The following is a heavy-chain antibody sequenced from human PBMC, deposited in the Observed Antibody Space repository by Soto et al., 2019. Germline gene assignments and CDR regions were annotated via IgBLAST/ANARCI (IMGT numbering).Heavy chain of an antibody. D-gene: IGHD2-21*01. Sequence: LRLSCAASGFSVNNNYMTWVRQTPGRRPEWVAVIYTRGSTHYADFATGRFTFSRDNSKNTLYLQMNSLRPEDTAVYYCAKLWGYYFESWGPGTLVTVSS. V-gene: IGHV3-53*01. CDR2: IYTRGST. CDR3: AKLWGYYFES. J-gene: IGHJ4*02. CDR1: GFSVNNNY.